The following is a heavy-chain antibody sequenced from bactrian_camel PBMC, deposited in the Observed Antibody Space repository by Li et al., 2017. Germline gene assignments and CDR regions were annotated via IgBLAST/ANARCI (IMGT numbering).Heavy chain of an antibody. CDR3: AAEFGGGTWYVCLKRSAFNY. J-gene: IGHJ4*01. Sequence: HVQLVESGGGSVQAGGSLRLSCAASGYTQKPGCMAWFRQVPGKEREGVASIDADGSARYADSVTGRFTISKDNAENTLYLQMNRLKPEDTAMYYCAAEFGGGTWYVCLKRSAFNYWGQGTQVTVSS. CDR2: IDADGSA. CDR1: GYTQKPGC. V-gene: IGHV3S9*01. D-gene: IGHD6*01.